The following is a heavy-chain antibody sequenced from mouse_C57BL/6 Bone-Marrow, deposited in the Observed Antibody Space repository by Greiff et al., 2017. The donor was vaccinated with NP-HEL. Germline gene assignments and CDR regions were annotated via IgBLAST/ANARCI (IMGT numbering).Heavy chain of an antibody. CDR3: ARGVFRTTVVGYAMDY. J-gene: IGHJ4*01. CDR2: INPSNGGT. V-gene: IGHV1-53*01. D-gene: IGHD1-1*01. CDR1: GYTFTSYW. Sequence: QVQLQQPGTELVKPGASVKLSCKASGYTFTSYWMHWVKQRPGQGLEWIGNINPSNGGTNYNEKFKSKATLTVDKSSSTAYMQLSSLTSEDSAVYYCARGVFRTTVVGYAMDYWGQGTSVTVSS.